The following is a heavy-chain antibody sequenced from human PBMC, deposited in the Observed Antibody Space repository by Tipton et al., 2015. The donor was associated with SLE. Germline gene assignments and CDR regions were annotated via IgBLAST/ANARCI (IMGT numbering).Heavy chain of an antibody. J-gene: IGHJ5*02. CDR2: IYHSGST. CDR3: ARGGRFLEGQFDP. Sequence: TLSLTCTVSGYSISSGYYWGWIRQPPGKGLEWIGSIYHSGSTYYNPSLKSRVTISVDTSKNQFSLKLSSVTAADTAMYYCARGGRFLEGQFDPWGQGTLVTVSS. V-gene: IGHV4-38-2*02. D-gene: IGHD3-3*01. CDR1: GYSISSGYY.